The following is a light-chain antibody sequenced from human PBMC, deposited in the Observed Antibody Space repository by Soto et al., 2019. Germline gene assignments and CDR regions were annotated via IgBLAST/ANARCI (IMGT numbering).Light chain of an antibody. V-gene: IGKV1-33*01. CDR2: DAS. Sequence: DIQLTQSPSSLSTSVGDRVTITCQADHDIKEFLNWYQAKPGKAPKLLIYDASNLQTGVPSRFSGSGSGTRFTFTIRSLQPEDIATYYCQRYDSLPPTFGQGTRLDIK. CDR1: HDIKEF. J-gene: IGKJ5*01. CDR3: QRYDSLPPT.